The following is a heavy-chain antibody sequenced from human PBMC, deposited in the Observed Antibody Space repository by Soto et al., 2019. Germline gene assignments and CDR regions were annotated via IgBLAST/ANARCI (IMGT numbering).Heavy chain of an antibody. D-gene: IGHD6-25*01. CDR2: IYYTGST. CDR3: ARDLVAAAHPGYLDP. CDR1: GGSISSGGYY. J-gene: IGHJ5*02. V-gene: IGHV4-31*03. Sequence: QVQLQESGPGLVKPSQTLSLTCTVSGGSISSGGYYWNWIRQHPGKGLEWIGYIYYTGSTFYNPSLKSRVTMSVDTSKNQFSLKLSSVTAADTAVYSCARDLVAAAHPGYLDPWGQGILVTVSS.